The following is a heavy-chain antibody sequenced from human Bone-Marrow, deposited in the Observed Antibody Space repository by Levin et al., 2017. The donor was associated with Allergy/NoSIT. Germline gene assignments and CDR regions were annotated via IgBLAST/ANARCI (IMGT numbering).Heavy chain of an antibody. Sequence: GGSLRLSCTVSGFTFSDFTMNWVRQSPGKGLEWVSCISGSSSSMHYADSVKGRFTIFRDNAKNSLFLQMNSLRAEDTAVYYCVRKRGSSWYLWFDPWGQGTLVTVSS. CDR2: ISGSSSSM. CDR1: GFTFSDFT. D-gene: IGHD6-13*01. CDR3: VRKRGSSWYLWFDP. V-gene: IGHV3-48*04. J-gene: IGHJ5*02.